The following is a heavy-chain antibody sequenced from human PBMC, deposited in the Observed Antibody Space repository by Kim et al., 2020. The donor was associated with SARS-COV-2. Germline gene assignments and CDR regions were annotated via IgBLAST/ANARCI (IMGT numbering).Heavy chain of an antibody. CDR2: T. D-gene: IGHD6-6*01. J-gene: IGHJ4*02. V-gene: IGHV4-4*02. CDR3: AGSSSQRTFDY. Sequence: TNYNPSLKSRVTISVDKSKNQFSLKLSSVTAADTAVYYCAGSSSQRTFDYWGQGTLVTVSS.